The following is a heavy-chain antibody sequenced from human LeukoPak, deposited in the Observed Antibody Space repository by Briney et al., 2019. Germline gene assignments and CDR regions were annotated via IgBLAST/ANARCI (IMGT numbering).Heavy chain of an antibody. CDR1: GFTFSTYS. CDR2: ISASSNYI. CDR3: ARDVSTAVVTAFDN. V-gene: IGHV3-21*01. J-gene: IGHJ4*02. D-gene: IGHD4-23*01. Sequence: GGSLRLSCVASGFTFSTYSMNWVRQAPGKGLEWVSFISASSNYIYYADSVKGRFTISRDNAKNSLYLQTNRLRAEDTAIYYCARDVSTAVVTAFDNWGQGTLVTVSS.